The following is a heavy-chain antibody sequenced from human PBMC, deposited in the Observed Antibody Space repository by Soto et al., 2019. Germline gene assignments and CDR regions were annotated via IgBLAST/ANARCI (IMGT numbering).Heavy chain of an antibody. Sequence: GGSLRLSCAASGFTFSSYSMNWVRKAPGKGLEWVSYISSSSSTIYYADSVKGRFTISRDNAKNSLYLQMNSLRDEDTAVYYCARKNTYYYDSSGRMDVWVQGTTVTVSS. CDR1: GFTFSSYS. V-gene: IGHV3-48*02. J-gene: IGHJ6*02. CDR2: ISSSSSTI. D-gene: IGHD3-22*01. CDR3: ARKNTYYYDSSGRMDV.